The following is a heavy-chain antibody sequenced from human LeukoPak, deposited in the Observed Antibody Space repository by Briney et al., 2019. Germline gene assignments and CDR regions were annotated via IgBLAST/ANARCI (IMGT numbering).Heavy chain of an antibody. CDR2: ISYDGSNK. V-gene: IGHV3-30*18. CDR1: GFTFRRHG. D-gene: IGHD6-13*01. Sequence: GGSLRLSCAASGFTFRRHGMHWVRQAPGKGLEWVAVISYDGSNKNYADSVKGRFTISRDNSKNTLYLQMNSLRAEDTAVYYCAKDRSSSWSFDYWGQGTPVTVSS. CDR3: AKDRSSSWSFDY. J-gene: IGHJ4*02.